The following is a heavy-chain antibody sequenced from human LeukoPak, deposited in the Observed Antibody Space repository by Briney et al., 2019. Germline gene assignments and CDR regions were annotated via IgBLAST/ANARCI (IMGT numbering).Heavy chain of an antibody. CDR2: ISSSSSYI. CDR1: GFTFSSYS. Sequence: PGGSLRLSCAASGFTFSSYSMNWVRQAPGKGLEWVSSISSSSSYIYYADSVKGRFTISRDNAKNSLYLQMNSLRAEDTAVYYCAREGVELLGLFFDYWGQGTLVTVSS. D-gene: IGHD1-26*01. J-gene: IGHJ4*02. CDR3: AREGVELLGLFFDY. V-gene: IGHV3-21*01.